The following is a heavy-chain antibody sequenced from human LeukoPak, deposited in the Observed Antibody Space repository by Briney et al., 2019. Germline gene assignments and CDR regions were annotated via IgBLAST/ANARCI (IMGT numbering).Heavy chain of an antibody. D-gene: IGHD2-15*01. CDR1: GFTLSSYE. CDR3: ARSLVVGGTRPNDY. CDR2: INTGGNDI. J-gene: IGHJ4*02. Sequence: GGSLRLSCAASGFTLSSYEMNWVRQAPGKGLVWLSRINTGGNDITYADSVKGRFTISRDNAKNTLYLQMNSLTVEDTAVYFCARSLVVGGTRPNDYWGQGTLVTVAS. V-gene: IGHV3-74*01.